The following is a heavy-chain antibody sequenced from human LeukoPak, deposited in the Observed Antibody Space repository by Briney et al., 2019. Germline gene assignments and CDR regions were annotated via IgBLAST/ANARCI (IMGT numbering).Heavy chain of an antibody. CDR1: GFTFSSYA. J-gene: IGHJ6*04. D-gene: IGHD2-15*01. CDR2: ISGSGGSS. CDR3: ARKGGYYYYGMDV. V-gene: IGHV3-23*01. Sequence: GGSLRLSCAASGFTFSSYAMSWVRQAPGKGLEWVSAISGSGGSSYYADSVKGRFTISRDNSKNTLYLQMNSLRAEDTAVYYCARKGGYYYYGMDVWGKGTTVTVSS.